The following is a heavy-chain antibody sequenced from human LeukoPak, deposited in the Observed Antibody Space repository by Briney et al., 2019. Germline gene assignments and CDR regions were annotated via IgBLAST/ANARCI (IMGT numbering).Heavy chain of an antibody. CDR1: GGSFSGYY. CDR2: INHSGST. J-gene: IGHJ6*03. Sequence: SETLSLTCAVYGGSFSGYYWSWIRQPPGKGLEWIGEINHSGSTNYNPSLKSRVTISVDTSKNQFSLKLSSVTAADTAVYYCARRKLHYYYYMDVWGKGTTVTVSS. CDR3: ARRKLHYYYYMDV. V-gene: IGHV4-34*01.